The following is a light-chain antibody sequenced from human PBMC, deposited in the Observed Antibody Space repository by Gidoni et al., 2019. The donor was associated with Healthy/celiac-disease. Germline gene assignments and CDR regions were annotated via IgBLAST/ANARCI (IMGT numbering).Light chain of an antibody. Sequence: DIQMTQSPSSLSASVGDRVTITCQASQDISNYLNWYQQKPGKAPKLLIYDASNLETGGPSRFSGSGSVTDFTFTISSLQPEDIATYYCQQYDNLPYTFGQXTKLEIK. CDR1: QDISNY. CDR3: QQYDNLPYT. J-gene: IGKJ2*01. CDR2: DAS. V-gene: IGKV1-33*01.